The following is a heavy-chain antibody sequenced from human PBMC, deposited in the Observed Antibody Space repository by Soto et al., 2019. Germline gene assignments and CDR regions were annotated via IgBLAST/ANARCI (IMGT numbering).Heavy chain of an antibody. D-gene: IGHD1-26*01. CDR3: ASQTYSGSYYGWFDP. CDR2: IIPIFGTA. CDR1: RGTFSSYA. V-gene: IGHV1-69*12. J-gene: IGHJ5*02. Sequence: QVQLVQSGAEVKKPGSWLKVSCKASRGTFSSYAISWVRQAPGQGLEWMGGIIPIFGTANYAQKFQGRVTITADESTSTAYMELSSLRSEDTDVYYCASQTYSGSYYGWFDPWGQGTLVTVSS.